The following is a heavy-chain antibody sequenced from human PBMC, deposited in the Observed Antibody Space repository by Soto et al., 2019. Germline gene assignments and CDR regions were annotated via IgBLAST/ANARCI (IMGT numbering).Heavy chain of an antibody. D-gene: IGHD1-26*01. CDR3: TKSSDYASGAFDI. J-gene: IGHJ3*02. V-gene: IGHV3-9*01. Sequence: EVQLVESGGGLVQPGRSLRLSCAASGFTFDDYAMHWVRQAPGKGLEWVSGISWNSGSIGYADSVKGRFTISRVNAKNSLYLQMNSLRAEDTALYYCTKSSDYASGAFDIWGQGTMVTVSS. CDR1: GFTFDDYA. CDR2: ISWNSGSI.